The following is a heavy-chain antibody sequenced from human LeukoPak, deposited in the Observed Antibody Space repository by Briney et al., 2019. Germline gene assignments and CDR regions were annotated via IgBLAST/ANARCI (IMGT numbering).Heavy chain of an antibody. J-gene: IGHJ6*03. Sequence: PGGSLRLSCAASGFTFSSYDMHWVRQATGKGLEWVSAIGTAGDTYYPGSVEGRFTISRENAKNSLYLQMNSLRAGDTAVYYCARALLGYCSGGSCYTTYYMDVWGKGTTVTVSS. CDR1: GFTFSSYD. CDR2: IGTAGDT. D-gene: IGHD2-15*01. V-gene: IGHV3-13*01. CDR3: ARALLGYCSGGSCYTTYYMDV.